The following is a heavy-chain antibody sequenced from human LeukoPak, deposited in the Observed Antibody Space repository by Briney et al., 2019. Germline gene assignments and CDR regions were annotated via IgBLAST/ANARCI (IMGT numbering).Heavy chain of an antibody. CDR1: GGSFSGYY. Sequence: SETLSLTCAVYGGSFSGYYWSWIRQPPGKGLEWIGEINHSGSTNYNPSLKSRVTIPVDTSKNQFSLKLSSVTAADTAVYYCARILRVQYFDYWGQGTLVTVSS. D-gene: IGHD3-16*01. CDR2: INHSGST. CDR3: ARILRVQYFDY. V-gene: IGHV4-34*01. J-gene: IGHJ4*02.